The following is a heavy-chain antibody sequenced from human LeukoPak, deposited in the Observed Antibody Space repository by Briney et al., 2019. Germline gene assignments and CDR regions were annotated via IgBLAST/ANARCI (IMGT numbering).Heavy chain of an antibody. CDR1: GGSISSSNW. V-gene: IGHV4-4*02. CDR3: AREDSSSSCFDY. J-gene: IGHJ4*02. D-gene: IGHD6-6*01. Sequence: SETLSLTCAVSGGSISSSNWWSWVRQPPGKGLEWIGEVYHSGSTNNNPSLKSRVTISIDKSKHQFSLKLSSVTAADTAVYYCAREDSSSSCFDYWGQGTLVTVSS. CDR2: VYHSGST.